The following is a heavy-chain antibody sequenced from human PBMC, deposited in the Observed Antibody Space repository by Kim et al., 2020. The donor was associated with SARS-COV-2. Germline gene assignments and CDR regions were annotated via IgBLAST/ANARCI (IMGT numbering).Heavy chain of an antibody. J-gene: IGHJ2*01. CDR3: AREGSGYYYLKNWFFDL. V-gene: IGHV4-59*01. CDR1: GGSISSYY. D-gene: IGHD3-22*01. CDR2: IYYSGST. Sequence: SETLSLTCTVSGGSISSYYWSWIRQPPGKGLEWIGYIYYSGSTNYNPSLQSRVTITVDTSKNQFSLKLSSVTAADTAAYYCAREGSGYYYLKNWFFDLWGRGTLVTVSS.